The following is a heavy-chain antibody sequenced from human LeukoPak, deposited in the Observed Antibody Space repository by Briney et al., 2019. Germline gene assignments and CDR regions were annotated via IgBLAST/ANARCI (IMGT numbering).Heavy chain of an antibody. Sequence: GGSLRLSCAASGFTFSSYAVSWVRQAPGKGLEWVSAISGRGGSTYYADSVKGRFTISRDNSKNTLYLQMNSLRAEDTAVYYCAKEQSYYDFWSGYYLYYFDYWGQGTLVTVSS. CDR1: GFTFSSYA. D-gene: IGHD3-3*01. J-gene: IGHJ4*02. CDR2: ISGRGGST. CDR3: AKEQSYYDFWSGYYLYYFDY. V-gene: IGHV3-23*01.